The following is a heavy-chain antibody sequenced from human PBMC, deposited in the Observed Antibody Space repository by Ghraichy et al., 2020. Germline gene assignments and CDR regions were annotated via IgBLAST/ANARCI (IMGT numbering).Heavy chain of an antibody. J-gene: IGHJ6*02. CDR2: IDWDDDK. CDR1: GFSLSTSGMC. V-gene: IGHV2-70*11. Sequence: SGPTLVKPTQTLTLTCTFSGFSLSTSGMCVSWIRQPPGKALEWLARIDWDDDKYYSTSLKTRLTISKDTSKNQVVLTMTNMDPVDTATYYCARLTYYYDSSGYYYGDFANGMDVWGQGTTVTVSS. D-gene: IGHD3-22*01. CDR3: ARLTYYYDSSGYYYGDFANGMDV.